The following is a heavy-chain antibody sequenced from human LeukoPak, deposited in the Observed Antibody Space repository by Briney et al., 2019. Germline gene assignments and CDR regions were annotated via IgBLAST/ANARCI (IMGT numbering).Heavy chain of an antibody. D-gene: IGHD3-10*01. CDR3: AREVAYYYGSGPMDV. J-gene: IGHJ6*02. CDR2: INPNSGGT. V-gene: IGHV1-2*04. CDR1: GYTFTGYY. Sequence: PRASVKVSCKASGYTFTGYYMHWVRQAPGQGLEWMGWINPNSGGTNYAQKFQGWVTMTRDTSISTAYMELSRLRSDDTAVYYCAREVAYYYGSGPMDVWGQGTTVTVSS.